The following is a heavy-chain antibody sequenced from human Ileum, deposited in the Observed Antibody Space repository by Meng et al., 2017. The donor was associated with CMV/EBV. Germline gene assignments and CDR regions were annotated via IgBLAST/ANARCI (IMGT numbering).Heavy chain of an antibody. D-gene: IGHD3-22*01. CDR2: INHRGDP. CDR1: GGSFSGYY. J-gene: IGHJ5*02. CDR3: ARGLDNYYDLT. Sequence: QVQLHQWDAGLLKHSETLSRTCEIHGGSFSGYYGSWIRQTPGKQLEWIGEINHRGDPTYDPSLYGRVTISVDTSKKQVSLKLRSVTAADTAVYYCARGLDNYYDLTWGQGILVTVSS. V-gene: IGHV4-34*01.